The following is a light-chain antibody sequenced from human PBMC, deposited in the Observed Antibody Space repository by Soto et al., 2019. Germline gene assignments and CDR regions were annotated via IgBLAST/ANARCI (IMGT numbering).Light chain of an antibody. J-gene: IGKJ4*01. CDR3: HQYYSTPLT. V-gene: IGKV4-1*01. Sequence: DIVMTQSPDSLAVSLGERATINCKSSQSVLYSSNNKNYLAWYQQKPGQPPKLLFYWASTRESGVPDRFSGSGSGTDFTLTISRLQAEDVAVYYCHQYYSTPLTVGGGTKVEIK. CDR1: QSVLYSSNNKNY. CDR2: WAS.